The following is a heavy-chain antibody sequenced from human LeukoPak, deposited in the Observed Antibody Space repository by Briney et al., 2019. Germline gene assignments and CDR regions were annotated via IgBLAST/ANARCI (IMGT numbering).Heavy chain of an antibody. CDR3: ARDSGTTGEVKFDP. V-gene: IGHV4-4*07. CDR1: GGSISSYY. Sequence: SETLSLTCAVSGGSISSYYLSWIRQTAGKGLEWIGRMYSSGSNYNPSLKSRVTMSIDTSTNQLSLKLSSVTAADTAVYYCARDSGTTGEVKFDPWGQGTLVTVSS. D-gene: IGHD3-10*01. CDR2: MYSSGS. J-gene: IGHJ5*02.